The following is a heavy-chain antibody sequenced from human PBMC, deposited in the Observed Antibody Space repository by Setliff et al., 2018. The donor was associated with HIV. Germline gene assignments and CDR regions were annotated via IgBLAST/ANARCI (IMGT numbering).Heavy chain of an antibody. D-gene: IGHD6-19*01. J-gene: IGHJ6*03. CDR1: GHTFINYY. V-gene: IGHV1-46*01. CDR2: IYSGGGST. Sequence: ASVKVSCKAPGHTFINYYIHWVRQAPGQGLEWMGIIYSGGGSTNYAQKFQGRITMTSDTSTSTVYMELSSLRSEDSAVYYCARGAWYTSGWYSSRYMDGWGKGTTVTVSS. CDR3: ARGAWYTSGWYSSRYMDG.